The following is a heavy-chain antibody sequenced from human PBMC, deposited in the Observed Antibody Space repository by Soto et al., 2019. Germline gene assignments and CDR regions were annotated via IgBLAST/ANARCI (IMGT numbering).Heavy chain of an antibody. CDR3: GCLAWFGDPVPPFDC. CDR2: ISSSGGST. D-gene: IGHD3-10*01. CDR1: GFTFNTYA. J-gene: IGHJ4*02. Sequence: EVQLLESGGGLVQPGGSLRLSCAASGFTFNTYAMSWVRQAPGKGLEWVSGISSSGGSTNHADSVKGRFIISRDNSKNMVYLQMASLRAEDMAVYYCGCLAWFGDPVPPFDCWGQGIVVAVSS. V-gene: IGHV3-23*01.